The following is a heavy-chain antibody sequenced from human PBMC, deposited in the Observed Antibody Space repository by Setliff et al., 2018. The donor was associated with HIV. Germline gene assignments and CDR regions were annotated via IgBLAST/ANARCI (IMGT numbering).Heavy chain of an antibody. J-gene: IGHJ4*02. CDR1: GYTLTELS. V-gene: IGHV1-24*01. CDR3: VTGSAARPFDY. D-gene: IGHD6-6*01. CDR2: FDPKDGKT. Sequence: VASVKVSCKVSGYTLTELSRHWVRQAPGKGLEWMGSFDPKDGKTRYAQKFQGRVTMTEDTSTDTAYMELSSLRSEDTAVYYYVTGSAARPFDYWGQGTLVT.